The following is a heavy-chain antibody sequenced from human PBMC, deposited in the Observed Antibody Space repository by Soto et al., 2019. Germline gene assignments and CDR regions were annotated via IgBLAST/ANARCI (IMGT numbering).Heavy chain of an antibody. CDR1: GFTFSSYG. CDR3: AKDDAPTYSSGWYGTFADY. D-gene: IGHD6-19*01. Sequence: SLRLSCAASGFTFSSYGMHWVRQAPGKGLEWVAVISYDGSNKYYADSVKGRFTISRDNSKNTLYLQMNSLRAEDTAVYYCAKDDAPTYSSGWYGTFADYWGQGTLVTVSS. CDR2: ISYDGSNK. V-gene: IGHV3-30*18. J-gene: IGHJ4*02.